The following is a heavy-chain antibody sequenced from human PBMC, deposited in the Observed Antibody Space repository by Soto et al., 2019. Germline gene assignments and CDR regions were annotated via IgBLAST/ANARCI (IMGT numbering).Heavy chain of an antibody. CDR1: GFTFSSYG. V-gene: IGHV3-30*18. J-gene: IGHJ4*02. Sequence: LRLSCAASGFTFSSYGMHWVRQAPGKGLEWVAVISYDGSNKYYADSVKGRFTISRDNSKNTLYLQMNSLRAEDTAVYYCAKESARSGYFDYWGQGTLVTVSS. CDR3: AKESARSGYFDY. CDR2: ISYDGSNK.